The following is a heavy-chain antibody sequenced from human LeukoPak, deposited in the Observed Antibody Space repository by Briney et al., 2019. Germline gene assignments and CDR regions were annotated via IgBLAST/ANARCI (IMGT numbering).Heavy chain of an antibody. V-gene: IGHV3-30*18. J-gene: IGHJ6*02. CDR2: ISYDGSNK. D-gene: IGHD3-10*01. Sequence: GGSLRLSCAASGFTFSSYGMHWVRQAPGKGLEWVAVISYDGSNKYYADSVKGRFTISRDNSKNTLYLQMNSLRAEDTAVYYCAKDVGLNYYGSGTYMDVWGQGTTVTVSS. CDR1: GFTFSSYG. CDR3: AKDVGLNYYGSGTYMDV.